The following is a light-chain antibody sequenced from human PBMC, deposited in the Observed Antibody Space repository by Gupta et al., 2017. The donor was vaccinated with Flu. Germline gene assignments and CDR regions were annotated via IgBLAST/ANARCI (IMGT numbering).Light chain of an antibody. CDR3: QQRSDWLT. J-gene: IGKJ4*01. CDR1: QSVSNY. V-gene: IGKV3-11*01. Sequence: SPATLSLSPGERATLSCRASQSVSNYLDWYQQKPGQAPRLLIYDASNRATGISARFSGSGSGTDFTLTISSLEPEDFAVYYCQQRSDWLTFGGGTKVEIK. CDR2: DAS.